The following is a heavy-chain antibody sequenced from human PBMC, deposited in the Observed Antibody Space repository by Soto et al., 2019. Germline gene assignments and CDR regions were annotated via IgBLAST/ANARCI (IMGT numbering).Heavy chain of an antibody. V-gene: IGHV4-4*07. D-gene: IGHD6-13*01. Sequence: PAETLSLTCTVSGGSISSLSWSWIRQPAGKGLEWIGRIYSGGRNNYNPSLKSRVTMSVDTSKNQFSLRLSSVTAADTAMYYCVRGSSRWDYWGQGTLVTVSS. CDR3: VRGSSRWDY. CDR2: IYSGGRN. CDR1: GGSISSLS. J-gene: IGHJ4*02.